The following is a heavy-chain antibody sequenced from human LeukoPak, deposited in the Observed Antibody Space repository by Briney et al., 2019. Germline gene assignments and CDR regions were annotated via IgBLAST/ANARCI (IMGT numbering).Heavy chain of an antibody. J-gene: IGHJ5*02. V-gene: IGHV1-2*02. CDR1: GYTSTGYY. D-gene: IGHD2-21*01. Sequence: ASVKVSCKASGYTSTGYYMHWVRQAPGQGLEWMGWINPNSGGTNYAQKFQGRVTMTRDTSISTAYMELSRLRSDDTAVYYCARDRGVEGVRWFDPWGQGTLVIVSS. CDR2: INPNSGGT. CDR3: ARDRGVEGVRWFDP.